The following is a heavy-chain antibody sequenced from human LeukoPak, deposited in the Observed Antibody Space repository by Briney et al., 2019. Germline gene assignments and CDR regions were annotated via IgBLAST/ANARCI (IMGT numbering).Heavy chain of an antibody. V-gene: IGHV3-74*01. J-gene: IGHJ6*02. CDR3: ARVPGPMGDYYGSGSYGMDV. Sequence: GGSLRLSCAASGFTFSSYWMHWVRQAPGKGLVRVSRINSDGSSTSYADSVKGRFTISRDNAKNTLYQQMNSLRAEDTAVYYCARVPGPMGDYYGSGSYGMDVWGQGTTVTVSS. D-gene: IGHD3-10*01. CDR2: INSDGSST. CDR1: GFTFSSYW.